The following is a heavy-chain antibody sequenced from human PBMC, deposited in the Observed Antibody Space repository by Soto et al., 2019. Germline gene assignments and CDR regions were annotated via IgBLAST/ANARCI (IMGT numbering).Heavy chain of an antibody. D-gene: IGHD2-8*01. CDR2: IYYIGIT. J-gene: IGHJ4*02. CDR3: AREGILMVYALDY. V-gene: IGHV4-30-4*01. CDR1: GGSISSGDYY. Sequence: SETLALTCTVSGGSISSGDYYWSWILQPPGKGLELIVYIYYIGITYYNPSLKSRVTISVDTSKNQLSLKLSSVTAADTAVYYCAREGILMVYALDYWGQGTLVTVSS.